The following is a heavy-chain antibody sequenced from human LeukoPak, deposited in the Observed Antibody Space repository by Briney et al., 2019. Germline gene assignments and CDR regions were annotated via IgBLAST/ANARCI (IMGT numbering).Heavy chain of an antibody. V-gene: IGHV3-23*01. D-gene: IGHD6-13*01. Sequence: PGGSLRLSCAVSGITLSNYGMTWVRQAPGKGLEWVAGISDSGGRTNYADSVKGRFTISRDNPKNTLYLQMNSLRAEDTAVYYCVKGRISEDGLDFWGQGTLVTVSS. CDR3: VKGRISEDGLDF. CDR2: ISDSGGRT. CDR1: GITLSNYG. J-gene: IGHJ4*02.